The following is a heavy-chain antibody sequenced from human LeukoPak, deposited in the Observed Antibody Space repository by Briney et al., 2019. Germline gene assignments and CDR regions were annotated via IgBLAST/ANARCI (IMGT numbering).Heavy chain of an antibody. J-gene: IGHJ4*02. CDR3: ARMGVANTENYFGVVTLLRNDALDY. Sequence: PGRSLRLSCAASGYTFTGYYMHWVRQAPGQGLEWMGWINPNSGGTNYAQKFQGRVTMTRDTSISTAYMELSRLRSDDTAVYYCARMGVANTENYFGVVTLLRNDALDYWGQGTLVTVSS. CDR2: INPNSGGT. CDR1: GYTFTGYY. D-gene: IGHD3-3*01. V-gene: IGHV1-2*02.